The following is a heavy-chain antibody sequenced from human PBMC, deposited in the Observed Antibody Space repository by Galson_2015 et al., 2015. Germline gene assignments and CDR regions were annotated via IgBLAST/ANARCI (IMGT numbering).Heavy chain of an antibody. V-gene: IGHV3-74*01. Sequence: SLRLSCAASGFTFSSYWMHWVRQAPGKGLVWVSRINSDGSSTSYADSVKGRFTISRDNAKNTLYLQMNSLRAEDTAVYYCARDGLVATITNYYYYGMDVWGQGTTVTVSS. CDR3: ARDGLVATITNYYYYGMDV. D-gene: IGHD5-12*01. CDR2: INSDGSST. J-gene: IGHJ6*02. CDR1: GFTFSSYW.